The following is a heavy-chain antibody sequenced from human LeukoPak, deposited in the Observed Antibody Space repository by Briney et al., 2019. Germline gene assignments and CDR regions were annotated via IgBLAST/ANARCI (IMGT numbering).Heavy chain of an antibody. V-gene: IGHV3-49*03. CDR2: IRSKAYGGTT. CDR3: ARFLSAATYYFDY. Sequence: PGGSLRLSCTASGFSFVDYPMSWFRQAPGKGLEWIGFIRSKAYGGTTEYAASVKGRFTISRDDFKNIAYLQMNSLKTEDTALYYCARFLSAATYYFDYWGPGTLVTVSS. CDR1: GFSFVDYP. D-gene: IGHD6-13*01. J-gene: IGHJ4*02.